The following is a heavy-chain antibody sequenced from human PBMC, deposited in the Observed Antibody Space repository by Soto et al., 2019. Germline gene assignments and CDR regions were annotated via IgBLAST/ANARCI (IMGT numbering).Heavy chain of an antibody. CDR3: ASVDTAMVNVDYYYGMDV. V-gene: IGHV1-69*01. CDR2: IIPIFGTA. J-gene: IGHJ6*02. CDR1: GGTFSSYA. Sequence: QVQLVQSGAEVKKPGSSVKVSCKASGGTFSSYAISWVRQAPGQGLEWMGGIIPIFGTANYAQKFQGRVTITADESTSTAYMELSSVRSEDTAVYYCASVDTAMVNVDYYYGMDVWGQGTTVTVSS. D-gene: IGHD5-18*01.